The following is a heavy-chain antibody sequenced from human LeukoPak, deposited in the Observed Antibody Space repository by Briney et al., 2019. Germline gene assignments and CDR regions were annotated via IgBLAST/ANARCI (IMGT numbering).Heavy chain of an antibody. CDR2: ISSSSSYI. CDR1: GFTFSSYS. CDR3: ARDPNYYGSGNLYYYGMDV. Sequence: GGSLRLSCAASGFTFSSYSTNWVRQAPGKGLEWVSSISSSSSYIYYADSVKGRFTISRDNAKNSLYLQMNSLRAEDTAVYYCARDPNYYGSGNLYYYGMDVWGKGTTVTVSS. J-gene: IGHJ6*04. V-gene: IGHV3-21*01. D-gene: IGHD3-10*01.